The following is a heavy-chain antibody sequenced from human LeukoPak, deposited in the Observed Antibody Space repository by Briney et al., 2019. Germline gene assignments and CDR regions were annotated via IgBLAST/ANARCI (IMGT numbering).Heavy chain of an antibody. Sequence: KPSETLSLTCAVYGGSFSGCYWSWIRQPPGKGLEWIGEINHSGSTNYNPSLKSQVTISVDTSKNQFSLKLSSVTTADTAVYYCAGRPKRSGYSYGMANAFDIWGQGTMVTVSS. CDR3: AGRPKRSGYSYGMANAFDI. CDR1: GGSFSGCY. CDR2: INHSGST. J-gene: IGHJ3*02. D-gene: IGHD5-18*01. V-gene: IGHV4-34*01.